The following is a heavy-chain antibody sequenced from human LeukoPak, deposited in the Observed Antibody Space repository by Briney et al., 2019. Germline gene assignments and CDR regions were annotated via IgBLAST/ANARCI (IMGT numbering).Heavy chain of an antibody. V-gene: IGHV3-20*04. CDR2: INWNGGST. Sequence: PGGSLRVSCAASGFTFSSYGMTWVRPAPGKGLEWVSGINWNGGSTGFADSVKGRFTISRDNAKNSLYLQMNSLRAEDTAFYYCAREIWGEGHPLIDYWGQGTLVTVSS. D-gene: IGHD3-16*01. CDR3: AREIWGEGHPLIDY. J-gene: IGHJ4*02. CDR1: GFTFSSYG.